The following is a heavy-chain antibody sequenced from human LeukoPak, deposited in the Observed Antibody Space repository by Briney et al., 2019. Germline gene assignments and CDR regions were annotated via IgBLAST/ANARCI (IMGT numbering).Heavy chain of an antibody. CDR3: AKDMYFGRGAFDI. Sequence: GGSLRLSCAASGFTFSSYSMNWVRQAPGKGLEWVSSISSSSSYIYYADSVKGRFTISRDNSKNTLYLQMNSLRAEDTAVYYCAKDMYFGRGAFDIWGQGTMVTVSS. CDR1: GFTFSSYS. CDR2: ISSSSSYI. V-gene: IGHV3-21*01. J-gene: IGHJ3*02. D-gene: IGHD2-8*01.